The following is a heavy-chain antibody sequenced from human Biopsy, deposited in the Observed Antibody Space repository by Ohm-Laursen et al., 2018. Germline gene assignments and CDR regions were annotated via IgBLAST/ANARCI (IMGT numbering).Heavy chain of an antibody. Sequence: SETLSLTCIVSRDSISNYYWTWIRQSPGKGLEWIGYIYYTGSTNYNPSVKSRVTISVDTSKNQFSLKLNSVTAADTAVYFCARDSRGGHFNTTLITGKNLDSWGQGSLVTVSS. V-gene: IGHV4-59*01. CDR2: IYYTGST. CDR3: ARDSRGGHFNTTLITGKNLDS. J-gene: IGHJ4*02. CDR1: RDSISNYY. D-gene: IGHD3-16*01.